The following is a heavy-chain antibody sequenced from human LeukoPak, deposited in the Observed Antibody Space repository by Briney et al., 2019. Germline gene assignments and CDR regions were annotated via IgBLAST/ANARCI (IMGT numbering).Heavy chain of an antibody. CDR3: ARDPGTIFDVLNYHFDY. Sequence: PGRSLSLSRAASRLTLNLHVMQWATHTPGRGLEWGASLSSDGVNKRYADAVQGRFTISRDNFKNTLYLQMNSLTAEDTAIYYCARDPGTIFDVLNYHFDYWGQGTLVTVSS. CDR2: LSSDGVNK. D-gene: IGHD3-3*01. V-gene: IGHV3-30-3*01. CDR1: RLTLNLHV. J-gene: IGHJ4*02.